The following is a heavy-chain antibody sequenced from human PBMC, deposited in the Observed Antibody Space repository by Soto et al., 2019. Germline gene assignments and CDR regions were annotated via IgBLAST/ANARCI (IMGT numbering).Heavy chain of an antibody. CDR1: EGSISSYS. CDR2: IYYSGST. Sequence: VAEGSISSYSCSWIRKTTGKGLEWIGYIYYSGSTNYNPSLKSRVTISVDTSKNQFSLKLSSVTAADTAVYYCARGPNYDILTGYHYYYYGMDVWGQGTTVTVSS. D-gene: IGHD3-9*01. J-gene: IGHJ6*02. V-gene: IGHV4-59*01. CDR3: ARGPNYDILTGYHYYYYGMDV.